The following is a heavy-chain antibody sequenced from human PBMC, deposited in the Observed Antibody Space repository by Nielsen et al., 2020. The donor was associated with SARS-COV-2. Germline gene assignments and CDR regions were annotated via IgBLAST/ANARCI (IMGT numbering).Heavy chain of an antibody. J-gene: IGHJ4*02. Sequence: WVRQAPGQGLEWMGWINPNSGGTNYAQKFQGRVTMTRDTSISTAYMELSRLRSDDTAVYYCARDLVDTSPFDYWGQGTLVTVSS. V-gene: IGHV1-2*02. CDR2: INPNSGGT. D-gene: IGHD5-18*01. CDR3: ARDLVDTSPFDY.